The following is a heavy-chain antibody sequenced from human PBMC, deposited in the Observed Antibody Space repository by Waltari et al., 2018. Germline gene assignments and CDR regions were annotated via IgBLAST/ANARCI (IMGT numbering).Heavy chain of an antibody. V-gene: IGHV3-48*04. D-gene: IGHD4-17*01. CDR2: IRSSSSTI. Sequence: EVQLVESGGGLVQPGGSLRLSCAASGFTFSSYSMNWVRQAPGKGLEWVSYIRSSSSTIYYADSVKGRFTISRDNAKNSLYLQMNSLRAEDTAVYYCAREYGDYGTPDYWGQGTLVTVSS. CDR1: GFTFSSYS. CDR3: AREYGDYGTPDY. J-gene: IGHJ4*02.